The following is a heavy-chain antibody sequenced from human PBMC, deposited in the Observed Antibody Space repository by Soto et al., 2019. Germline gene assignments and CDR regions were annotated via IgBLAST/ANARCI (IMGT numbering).Heavy chain of an antibody. CDR2: TYYRSKWYN. CDR1: GDSVSINSVA. V-gene: IGHV6-1*01. CDR3: ARERYCSSTSCYLLQNNWFDP. D-gene: IGHD2-2*01. J-gene: IGHJ5*02. Sequence: PSQTLSLNCAISGDSVSINSVAWNWIRQSPSRGLEWLGRTYYRSKWYNDYAVSVKSRITINPDTSKNQFSLQLNSVTPEDTAVYYCARERYCSSTSCYLLQNNWFDPWGQGTLVTVSS.